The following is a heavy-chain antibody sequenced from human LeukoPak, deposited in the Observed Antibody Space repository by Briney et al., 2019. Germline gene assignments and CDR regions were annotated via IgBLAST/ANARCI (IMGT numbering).Heavy chain of an antibody. CDR3: ARGVAAAGLDY. J-gene: IGHJ4*02. V-gene: IGHV4-4*07. CDR1: GGSISSYY. D-gene: IGHD6-13*01. CDR2: IYTSGST. Sequence: SETLSLTCTVSGGSISSYYWSWIRQPPGKGLEWIGRIYTSGSTNYNPSLKSRVTIQVDTSKNQFSLKLCSVTAADTALYYCARGVAAAGLDYWGQGTLVTVSS.